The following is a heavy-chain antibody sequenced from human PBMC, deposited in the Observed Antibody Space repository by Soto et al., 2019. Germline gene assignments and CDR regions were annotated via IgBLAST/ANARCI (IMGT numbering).Heavy chain of an antibody. CDR3: ARDREAARPGWFDP. CDR2: ISAYNGDT. J-gene: IGHJ5*02. D-gene: IGHD6-6*01. Sequence: QAQLVQSGAEVNKPGASVKVSCKASGYTFTTYGISWVRQAPGRGFEWMGWISAYNGDTKDAQKFQDRVTMTTDAFTSTAYLELRSLTSDDTAVYYCARDREAARPGWFDPWGQGTLVTVSS. CDR1: GYTFTTYG. V-gene: IGHV1-18*04.